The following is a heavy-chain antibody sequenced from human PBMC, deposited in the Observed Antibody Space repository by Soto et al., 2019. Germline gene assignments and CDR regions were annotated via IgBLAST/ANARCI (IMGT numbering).Heavy chain of an antibody. CDR3: AKTRGAMIYAISVYGMDV. CDR1: GLSFSSFA. CDR2: ISGSADST. V-gene: IGHV3-23*01. D-gene: IGHD2-8*01. Sequence: EVQLLESGGGFIHPGGSLRLSCAASGLSFSSFAMNWVRQAPGKGLEWVSIISGSADSTFYADSVKGRFTISRDNSKSTLYPQINSLRAEDTAVYYCAKTRGAMIYAISVYGMDVWGQGTTVTVSS. J-gene: IGHJ6*02.